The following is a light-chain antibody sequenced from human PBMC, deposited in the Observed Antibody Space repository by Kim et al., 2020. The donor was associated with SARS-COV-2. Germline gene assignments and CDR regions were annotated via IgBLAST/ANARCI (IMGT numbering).Light chain of an antibody. CDR3: SSYAGSNNV. CDR2: EVS. V-gene: IGLV2-8*01. J-gene: IGLJ1*01. CDR1: SSDVGGYNY. Sequence: PGQSVTIPCTGTSSDVGGYNYVSWYQQHPGKAPKLMIYEVSKRPSGVPDRFSGSKSGNTASLTVSGLQAEDEADYYCSSYAGSNNVFGTGTKVTVL.